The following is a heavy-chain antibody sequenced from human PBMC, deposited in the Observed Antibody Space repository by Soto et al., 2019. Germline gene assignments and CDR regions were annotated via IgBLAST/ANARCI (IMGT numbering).Heavy chain of an antibody. D-gene: IGHD1-26*01. CDR3: SGGVGDAF. J-gene: IGHJ4*02. V-gene: IGHV3-7*04. CDR2: TNQDGSEK. Sequence: EVHLVESGGGLVEIGGSLRLSCAIFEGTVIRDWMNWVRQAPGKGLEWVAHTNQDGSEKYYVDSVKGRFTISRDNDKNSLYLQMNSLRAEDTAMYYCSGGVGDAFWGQGTLVTVSS. CDR1: EGTVIRDW.